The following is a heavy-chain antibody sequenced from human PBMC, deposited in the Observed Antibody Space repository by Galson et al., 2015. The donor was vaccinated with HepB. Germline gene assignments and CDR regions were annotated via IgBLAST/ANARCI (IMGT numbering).Heavy chain of an antibody. Sequence: LSLTCTVSGGSISSYYWSWIRQPPGKGLEWIGYIYYSGSTNYNPSLKSRVTISVDTSKNQFSLKLSSVTAADTAVYYCARSIVVVPAAYFDLWGRGTLVTVSS. J-gene: IGHJ2*01. CDR2: IYYSGST. D-gene: IGHD2-2*01. CDR3: ARSIVVVPAAYFDL. CDR1: GGSISSYY. V-gene: IGHV4-59*01.